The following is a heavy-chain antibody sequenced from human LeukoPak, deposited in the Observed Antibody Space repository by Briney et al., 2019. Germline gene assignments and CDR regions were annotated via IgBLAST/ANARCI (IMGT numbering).Heavy chain of an antibody. V-gene: IGHV1-2*02. CDR2: INPNSGGT. D-gene: IGHD1-7*01. CDR3: ARAKDNWNYLIINCFDP. J-gene: IGHJ5*02. Sequence: ASVKVSCKASGYTFTGYYMHWVRQAPGQGLEWMGWINPNSGGTNYAQKFQGRVTMTRDTSISTAYMELSRLRSDDTAVYYCARAKDNWNYLIINCFDPWGQGTLATVSS. CDR1: GYTFTGYY.